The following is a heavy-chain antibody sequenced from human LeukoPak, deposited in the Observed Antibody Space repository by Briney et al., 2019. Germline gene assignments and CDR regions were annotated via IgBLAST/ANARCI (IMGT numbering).Heavy chain of an antibody. Sequence: GRSLRLSCAASGFTFSHYWMHSVSHAPGKGLVWVLHINTDGSTTTYADSVKGPFTISRDNAKDTLYLQMHSLRAEDTAVYYCARDTYDTRCDYYWPFDYWGQGTLVTVAS. CDR3: ARDTYDTRCDYYWPFDY. CDR1: GFTFSHYW. D-gene: IGHD3-22*01. CDR2: INTDGSTT. J-gene: IGHJ4*02. V-gene: IGHV3-74*01.